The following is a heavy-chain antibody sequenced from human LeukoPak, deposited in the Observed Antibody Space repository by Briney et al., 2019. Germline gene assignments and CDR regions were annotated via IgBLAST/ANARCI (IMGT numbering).Heavy chain of an antibody. CDR2: ITGSGGST. J-gene: IGHJ3*02. CDR1: GFTFSIYA. Sequence: PGASLRLSCAASGFTFSIYAMRWVRQAPGKGLEWVSTITGSGGSTYYADSVKGRFTISRDNSKNTLYLQMKSLRAEDTAIYYCVKEGSSSSVRRDDAFHIWGQGTLVPVSS. CDR3: VKEGSSSSVRRDDAFHI. D-gene: IGHD6-6*01. V-gene: IGHV3-23*01.